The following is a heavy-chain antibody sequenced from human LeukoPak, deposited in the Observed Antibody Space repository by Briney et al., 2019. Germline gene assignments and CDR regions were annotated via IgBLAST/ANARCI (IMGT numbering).Heavy chain of an antibody. V-gene: IGHV3-7*01. CDR3: ARDQWPLPAAINGY. J-gene: IGHJ4*02. Sequence: GGSLRLSCAASGFDFNRYAMYWVRQAPGKGLEWVANIKQDGSEKYYVDSVKGRFTISRDNAKNSLYLQMNSLRAEDTAVYYCARDQWPLPAAINGYWGQGTLVTVSS. CDR2: IKQDGSEK. D-gene: IGHD2-2*02. CDR1: GFDFNRYA.